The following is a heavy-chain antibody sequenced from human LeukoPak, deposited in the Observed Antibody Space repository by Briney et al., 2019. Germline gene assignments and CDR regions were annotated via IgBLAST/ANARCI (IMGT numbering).Heavy chain of an antibody. CDR2: IYYSGST. CDR3: GTYYYDSSGHYYLDY. J-gene: IGHJ4*02. D-gene: IGHD3-22*01. CDR1: GGSISSYY. Sequence: SEPLSLTCTVSGGSISSYYWSWIRQPPGEGLEWIGYIYYSGSTNYNPSLKSRVTISVDTSKNQFSLKLSSVTAADTAVYYCGTYYYDSSGHYYLDYWGQGTLVTVSS. V-gene: IGHV4-59*01.